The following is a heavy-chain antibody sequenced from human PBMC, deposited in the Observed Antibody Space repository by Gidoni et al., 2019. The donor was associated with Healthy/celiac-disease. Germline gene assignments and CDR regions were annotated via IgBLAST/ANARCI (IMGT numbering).Heavy chain of an antibody. V-gene: IGHV2-5*02. CDR3: ARSTGRYDFSSGPRVFDY. CDR1: GFSLSASGVG. CDR2: ISGDDHH. D-gene: IGHD3-3*01. Sequence: QITLKESGTTLVKPTQTLTLTCPFSGFSLSASGVGVGWIRQPPGKALEWLALISGDDHHLYSPSLKTRLTITKDTSRNQVVLTMTNMDPVDTGTYFCARSTGRYDFSSGPRVFDYWGQGSMLTVSS. J-gene: IGHJ4*02.